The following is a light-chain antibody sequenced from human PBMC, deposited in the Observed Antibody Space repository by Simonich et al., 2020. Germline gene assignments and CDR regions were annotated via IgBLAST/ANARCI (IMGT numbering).Light chain of an antibody. CDR1: SSDVGGYNN. V-gene: IGLV2-14*01. Sequence: QSALTQPPSASGSPGQSVTISCTGTSSDVGGYNNVSWYQQHPGKAPKLMIYDVSKRPSGVSNRFSGSKSGNTASLTISGLQAEDEADYYCSSYTSSSTWVFGGGTKLTVL. CDR3: SSYTSSSTWV. CDR2: DVS. J-gene: IGLJ3*02.